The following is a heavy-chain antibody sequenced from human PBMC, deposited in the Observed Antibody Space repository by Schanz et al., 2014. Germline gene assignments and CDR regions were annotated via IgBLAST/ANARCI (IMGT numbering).Heavy chain of an antibody. D-gene: IGHD3-10*01. CDR3: VRQLLWFGESGVDT. J-gene: IGHJ5*02. CDR1: GGSIRRSTYY. CDR2: IYNSGSA. Sequence: QLQLQESGPGLVKPSETLSLTCTVSGGSIRRSTYYWGWIRQPPGKGLEWVASIYNSGSAYYGPSLKIRGTISVETSKNQFSLRLNSVTASDTAVYYCVRQLLWFGESGVDTWGQGTLVVVSS. V-gene: IGHV4-39*01.